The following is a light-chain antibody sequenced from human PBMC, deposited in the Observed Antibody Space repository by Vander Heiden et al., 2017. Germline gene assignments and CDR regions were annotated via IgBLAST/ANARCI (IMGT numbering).Light chain of an antibody. CDR1: QSIGNL. V-gene: IGKV3-15*01. J-gene: IGKJ4*01. CDR3: QQHPAWPLT. Sequence: IVMTQSRPTLSVSAGERATLSCRASQSIGNLLAWYQQRPGQAPRLLIYAASSRATGIPARFSGSGSGTEFSLTISSLQSEDFAVYYCQQHPAWPLTFGGGTKVEIK. CDR2: AAS.